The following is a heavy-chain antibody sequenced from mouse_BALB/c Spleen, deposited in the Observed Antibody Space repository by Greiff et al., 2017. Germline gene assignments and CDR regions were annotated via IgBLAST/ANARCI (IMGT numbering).Heavy chain of an antibody. Sequence: EVHLVESGGGLVQPGGSRKLSCAASGFTFSDYGMAWVRQAPGKGPEWVAFISNLAYSIYYADTVTGRFTISRENAKNTLYLEMSSLRSEDTAMYYCAREGKNYRYAMDYWGQGTSVTVSS. D-gene: IGHD2-14*01. V-gene: IGHV5-15*02. CDR1: GFTFSDYG. CDR2: ISNLAYSI. CDR3: AREGKNYRYAMDY. J-gene: IGHJ4*01.